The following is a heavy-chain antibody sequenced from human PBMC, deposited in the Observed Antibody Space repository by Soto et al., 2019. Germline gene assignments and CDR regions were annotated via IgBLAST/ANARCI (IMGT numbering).Heavy chain of an antibody. J-gene: IGHJ4*02. CDR3: ARVPGSGYNYGSTFDY. Sequence: EVQLVESGGGLVQPGGSLRLSCAASGFTLSSYWMSWVRQSPGKGLEWVANIKQDGSEKYYVDSVKGRFAISRDNAKNSLYLQMNSLRAEDTDVYYCARVPGSGYNYGSTFDYGGQGTLVTVSS. V-gene: IGHV3-7*05. CDR2: IKQDGSEK. CDR1: GFTLSSYW. D-gene: IGHD5-18*01.